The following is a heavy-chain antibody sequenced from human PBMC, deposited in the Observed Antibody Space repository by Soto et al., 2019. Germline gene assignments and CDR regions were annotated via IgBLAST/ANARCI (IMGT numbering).Heavy chain of an antibody. J-gene: IGHJ4*02. Sequence: GSLRLSCVASGFTFNNAWMTWVRQAPGKGLEWVGRIKSKTEGGTTDYAAPVKGRFTLSRDDSKNTLYLQMNSLKTEDSAVYYCTTVTPPGWGQGTLVTVSS. CDR3: TTVTPPG. V-gene: IGHV3-15*01. CDR2: IKSKTEGGTT. CDR1: GFTFNNAW.